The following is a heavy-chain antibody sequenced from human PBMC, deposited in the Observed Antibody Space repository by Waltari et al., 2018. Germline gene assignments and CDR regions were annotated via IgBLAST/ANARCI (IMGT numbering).Heavy chain of an antibody. V-gene: IGHV4-4*02. Sequence: QLQLQESGPGLVEPSGTLSLPCGVSGDSITSSYLWNWVRQSPGKGLEWIGQVHGSGRTNYNPSLASRVTVSLDTYNNQFSLKVASATAADTAVYYCARDRGRGLYLDSWGPGTLVTVSP. J-gene: IGHJ4*02. CDR2: VHGSGRT. CDR1: GDSITSSYL. CDR3: ARDRGRGLYLDS. D-gene: IGHD2-15*01.